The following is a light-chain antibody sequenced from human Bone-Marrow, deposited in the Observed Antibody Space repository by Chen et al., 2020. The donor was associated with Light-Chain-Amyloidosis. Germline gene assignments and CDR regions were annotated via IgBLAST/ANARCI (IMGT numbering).Light chain of an antibody. CDR1: ELPTKY. V-gene: IGLV3-25*03. J-gene: IGLJ2*01. Sequence: SYELTPPPSVSVSPGQTARITCPGDELPTKYAYWYQQKPGQAPVLVIHRDNERPSGISERFSGSSSGTTATLTISGVQAEDEADYHCQSADSSGTYEVIFGGGTKLTVL. CDR3: QSADSSGTYEVI. CDR2: RDN.